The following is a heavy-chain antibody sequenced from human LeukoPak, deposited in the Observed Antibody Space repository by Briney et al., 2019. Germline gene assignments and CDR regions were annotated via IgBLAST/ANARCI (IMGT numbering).Heavy chain of an antibody. CDR2: IYTSGST. CDR1: GGSISSYY. Sequence: SETLSLTCTVSGGSISSYYWSWIRQPTGKGLEWIGRIYTSGSTNYNPSLKSRVTMSVDTSKKQFSLKLSSVTAADTAVYYCARIRYCSSTSCYAGVHWFDPWGQGTLVTVSS. V-gene: IGHV4-4*07. CDR3: ARIRYCSSTSCYAGVHWFDP. D-gene: IGHD2-2*01. J-gene: IGHJ5*02.